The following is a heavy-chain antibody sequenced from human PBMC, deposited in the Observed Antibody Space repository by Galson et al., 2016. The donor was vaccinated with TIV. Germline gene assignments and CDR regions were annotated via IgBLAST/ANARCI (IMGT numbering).Heavy chain of an antibody. Sequence: LRLSCAASGFTFSNAWMSWIRQPPGKGLEWIGEINHSGGTNYNPSLKSRVTISLDTSKNDFSLKVTSVTAADTAVYFCAKGGPAAISYYYYMDVWGKGTTVTVSS. CDR1: GFTFSNAW. CDR2: INHSGGT. CDR3: AKGGPAAISYYYYMDV. D-gene: IGHD2-2*01. V-gene: IGHV4-34*08. J-gene: IGHJ6*03.